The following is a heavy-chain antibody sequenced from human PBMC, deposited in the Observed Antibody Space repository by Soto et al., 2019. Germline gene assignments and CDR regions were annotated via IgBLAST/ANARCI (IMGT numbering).Heavy chain of an antibody. V-gene: IGHV3-30-3*01. D-gene: IGHD3-22*01. Sequence: QVQLVESGGGVVQPGRSLRLSCAAYGFTFSSYAMHCVRQSPVKGLEWVAVISYDGSNKYYADSVKGLFTISRDNSKNTLYLQMNSLRAENTAVYYGARNYYDSSGPLGFDYWGQGTLVTVSS. CDR2: ISYDGSNK. J-gene: IGHJ4*02. CDR1: GFTFSSYA. CDR3: ARNYYDSSGPLGFDY.